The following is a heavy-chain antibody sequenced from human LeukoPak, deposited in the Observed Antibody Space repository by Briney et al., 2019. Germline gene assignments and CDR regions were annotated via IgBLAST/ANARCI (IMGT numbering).Heavy chain of an antibody. D-gene: IGHD4-17*01. Sequence: GGSLRLSCAASEFDFSSHAMTWVRQAPGKGLEWVSAISISGRKTYYADSVKGRFTISRDNSKNTLYLQMNSLRAEDTAVYYCANEIRPNDYWGQGTQVTVSS. CDR2: ISISGRKT. J-gene: IGHJ4*02. CDR3: ANEIRPNDY. CDR1: EFDFSSHA. V-gene: IGHV3-23*01.